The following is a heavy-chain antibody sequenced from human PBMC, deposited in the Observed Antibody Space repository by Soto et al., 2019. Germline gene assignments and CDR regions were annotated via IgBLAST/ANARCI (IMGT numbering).Heavy chain of an antibody. D-gene: IGHD4-17*01. Sequence: QVQLQESGPGLVKPSETLSLTCTVSGGSISSYYWSWIRQPPGKGLEWIGYIYYSGSTNYNPSLKSRVTISVDTSKNQFSLKLSSVTAADTAVYYCARGGDYYYSGMDVWGQGTTVTVSS. CDR1: GGSISSYY. CDR3: ARGGDYYYSGMDV. V-gene: IGHV4-59*01. CDR2: IYYSGST. J-gene: IGHJ6*02.